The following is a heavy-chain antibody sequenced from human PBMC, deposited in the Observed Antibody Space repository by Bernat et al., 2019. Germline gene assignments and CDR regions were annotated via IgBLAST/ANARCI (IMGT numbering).Heavy chain of an antibody. J-gene: IGHJ3*02. Sequence: QVQLQESGPQLVKPSGTLSLTCVVSGDSISSCAWWSWVRQPPGKGLEWIAEIYHNGNIIYNPSLRSRVTISIDKSKSQIALMLSSVTAADTAVYYCARDPVAAVGTAFEIWGEGTMVTVSS. CDR1: GDSISSCAW. D-gene: IGHD6-13*01. CDR3: ARDPVAAVGTAFEI. CDR2: IYHNGNI. V-gene: IGHV4-4*02.